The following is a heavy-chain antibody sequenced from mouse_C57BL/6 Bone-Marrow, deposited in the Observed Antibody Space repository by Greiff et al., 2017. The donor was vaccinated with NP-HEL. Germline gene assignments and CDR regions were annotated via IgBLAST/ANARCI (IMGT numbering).Heavy chain of an antibody. CDR1: GFSLTSYG. Sequence: VKLVESGPGLVQPSQSLSITCTVSGFSLTSYGVHWVRQSPGKGLEWLGVIWRGGSTDYNAAFMSRLSITKDNSKSQVFFKMNSLQADDTAIYYCAKNYYGSSAWFAYWGQGTLVTVSA. CDR3: AKNYYGSSAWFAY. D-gene: IGHD1-1*01. J-gene: IGHJ3*01. CDR2: IWRGGST. V-gene: IGHV2-5*01.